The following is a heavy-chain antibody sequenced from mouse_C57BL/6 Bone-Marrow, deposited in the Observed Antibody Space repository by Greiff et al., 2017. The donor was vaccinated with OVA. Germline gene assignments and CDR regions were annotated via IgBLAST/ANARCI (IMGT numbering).Heavy chain of an antibody. J-gene: IGHJ1*03. CDR3: ARTGTTCFAV. Sequence: VQLKESVAELVRPGASVKLSCTASGFNIKNTYMNWVKQRPEQGLEWIGRIDPANGSTKYAPKFQGKATITADTSSSTAYLQLSSLTSEDTAVYYCARTGTTCFAVWGTGTTVTVSA. CDR1: GFNIKNTY. D-gene: IGHD4-1*01. V-gene: IGHV14-3*01. CDR2: IDPANGST.